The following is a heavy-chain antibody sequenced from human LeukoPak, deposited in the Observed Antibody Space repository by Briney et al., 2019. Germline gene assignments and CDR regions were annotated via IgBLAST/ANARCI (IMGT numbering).Heavy chain of an antibody. Sequence: PGGSLRLSCAASGFTFSSYWMSWVRQAPGKGLEWVANIKQDGSEKYYVDSVKGRFTTSRDNAKNSLYLQMNSLRAEDTAVYYCARVPSFLVRGVYLFDYWGQGTLVTVSS. CDR3: ARVPSFLVRGVYLFDY. V-gene: IGHV3-7*01. J-gene: IGHJ4*02. D-gene: IGHD3-10*01. CDR1: GFTFSSYW. CDR2: IKQDGSEK.